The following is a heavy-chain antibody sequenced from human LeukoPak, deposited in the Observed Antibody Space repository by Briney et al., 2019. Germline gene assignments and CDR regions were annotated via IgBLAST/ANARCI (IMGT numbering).Heavy chain of an antibody. D-gene: IGHD6-6*01. V-gene: IGHV1-8*03. CDR3: ARGGWVITSSSSPYFDY. J-gene: IGHJ4*02. Sequence: SVKVSCKASGYTFTSYDINWVRQATGQGLEWMGWMNPNSGNTGYAQKFQGRVTITRNTSISTADMELSSLRSEDTAVYYCARGGWVITSSSSPYFDYWGQGTLVTVSS. CDR2: MNPNSGNT. CDR1: GYTFTSYD.